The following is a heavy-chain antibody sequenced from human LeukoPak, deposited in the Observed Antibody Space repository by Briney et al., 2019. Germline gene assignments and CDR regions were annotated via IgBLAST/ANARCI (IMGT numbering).Heavy chain of an antibody. D-gene: IGHD4-17*01. CDR1: GGSISSYY. CDR3: ARRTVTTFGMDV. V-gene: IGHV4-59*08. J-gene: IGHJ6*02. CDR2: IYYSGST. Sequence: PSETLSLTCTFAGGSISSYYCCWIRQPPEKGLEWIGYIYYSGSTNYNPSLKSRVNISVDTSKNQFSLKLSCVTAADTAVYYCARRTVTTFGMDVWGQGTTVTVSS.